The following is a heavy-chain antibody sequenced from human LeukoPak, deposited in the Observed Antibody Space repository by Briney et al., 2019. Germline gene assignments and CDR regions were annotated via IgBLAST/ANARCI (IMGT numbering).Heavy chain of an antibody. J-gene: IGHJ3*02. CDR3: ARIVVLAARHAFDM. D-gene: IGHD3-22*01. CDR1: GGSIVSSTYY. V-gene: IGHV4-39*01. CDR2: IYNSGNT. Sequence: PSETLSLSCAVSGGSIVSSTYYWAWLRQPPGKGLEWIGTIYNSGNTYYNTSLKSRITISVDTSKNQFSLNLYSVTAADTAVYYCARIVVLAARHAFDMWGQGTMVTVSS.